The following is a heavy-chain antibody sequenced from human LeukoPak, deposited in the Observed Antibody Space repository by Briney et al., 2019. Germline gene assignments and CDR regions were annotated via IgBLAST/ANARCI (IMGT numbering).Heavy chain of an antibody. J-gene: IGHJ6*03. CDR3: ARETSQKGAHYMDV. V-gene: IGHV4-59*01. CDR2: ISYSGST. D-gene: IGHD3-16*01. Sequence: SETLSLTCSVSGGSITGYYWSWIRQPPGKGLEWIGYISYSGSTNYNPSLKSRVTISVDTSKNQLSLKLSSVTAADTAVYYCARETSQKGAHYMDVWGKGTTVTISS. CDR1: GGSITGYY.